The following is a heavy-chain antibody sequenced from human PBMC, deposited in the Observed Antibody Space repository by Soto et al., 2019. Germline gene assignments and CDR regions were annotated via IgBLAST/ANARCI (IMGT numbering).Heavy chain of an antibody. CDR1: GGSISSNY. Sequence: SEALSLTCTVSGGSISSNYWTWIRQPPGKGLEWIGYVYNSGSTNYNPSLKSRVTISEDTSKSQFSLKVNSMTAADTAVYYCARYRREAVAGYTLDNWGQGILVTVSS. CDR2: VYNSGST. CDR3: ARYRREAVAGYTLDN. J-gene: IGHJ4*02. D-gene: IGHD6-13*01. V-gene: IGHV4-59*01.